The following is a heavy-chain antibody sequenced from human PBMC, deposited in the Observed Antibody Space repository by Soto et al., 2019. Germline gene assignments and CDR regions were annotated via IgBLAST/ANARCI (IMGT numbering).Heavy chain of an antibody. J-gene: IGHJ5*02. CDR3: ASPKIAFYNWFDP. V-gene: IGHV4-39*01. Sequence: SETLSLTCTVSGGSISSSSYYWGWIRQPPGKGLEWIGSIYYSGSTYYNPSLKSRVTISVDTSKNQFSLKLSSVTAADTAVYYCASPKIAFYNWFDPWGQGTLVTVSS. D-gene: IGHD3-3*02. CDR1: GGSISSSSYY. CDR2: IYYSGST.